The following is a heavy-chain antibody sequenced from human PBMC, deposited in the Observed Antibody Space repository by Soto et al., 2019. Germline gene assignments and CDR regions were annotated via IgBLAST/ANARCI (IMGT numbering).Heavy chain of an antibody. Sequence: ASVQVSCKASGYTFTSYAMHWVRQAPGQRIEWMGWINAGNGNTKYSQKFQGRVTITRDTSASTAYMEQSSLRSEDTAVYDCATATGVYDCVGGSYRYTWAFDIWGQGTMVTVSS. CDR2: INAGNGNT. CDR1: GYTFTSYA. V-gene: IGHV1-3*01. D-gene: IGHD3-16*02. CDR3: ATATGVYDCVGGSYRYTWAFDI. J-gene: IGHJ3*02.